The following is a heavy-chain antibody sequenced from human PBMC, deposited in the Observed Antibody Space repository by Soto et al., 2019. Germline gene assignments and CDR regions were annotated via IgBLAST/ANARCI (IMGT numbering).Heavy chain of an antibody. D-gene: IGHD6-13*01. Sequence: ASVKVSCKASGYTFTAHAMHWVRQALGQGLEWMGWINTGKGDTKYSQKFQGRVTMTRDTSTSTVYMELSSLRSEDTAVYYCAREVGDSSSWYRNDAFDIWGQGTMVTVSS. CDR2: INTGKGDT. J-gene: IGHJ3*02. V-gene: IGHV1-3*04. CDR1: GYTFTAHA. CDR3: AREVGDSSSWYRNDAFDI.